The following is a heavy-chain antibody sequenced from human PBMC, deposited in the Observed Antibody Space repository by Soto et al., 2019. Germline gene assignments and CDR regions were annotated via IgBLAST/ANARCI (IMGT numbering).Heavy chain of an antibody. D-gene: IGHD1-1*01. CDR1: GFTVDDND. CDR3: LTAPVVWTY. CDR2: LYSGGTT. V-gene: IGHV3-53*01. Sequence: GGSLRLSCGASGFTVDDNDGSWVRQAPGKGLEWVSILYSGGTTYYADSVKGRFTISRDNSKNTLYLQMNSLRVEDTAVYYCLTAPVVWTYWGQGTLVTVSS. J-gene: IGHJ4*02.